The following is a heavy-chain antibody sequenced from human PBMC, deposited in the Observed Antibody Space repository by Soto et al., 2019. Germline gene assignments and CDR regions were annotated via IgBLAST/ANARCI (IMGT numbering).Heavy chain of an antibody. Sequence: SETLSLTCTVSGGSISSGDYYWSWIRQPPGKGLEWIGYIYYSGSTYYNPSLKSRVTISVDTSKNQFSLKLSSVTAADTAVYYCARVGYYGSGSYETYNWFDPWRQGTLVTVSS. J-gene: IGHJ5*02. D-gene: IGHD3-10*01. CDR2: IYYSGST. V-gene: IGHV4-30-4*01. CDR3: ARVGYYGSGSYETYNWFDP. CDR1: GGSISSGDYY.